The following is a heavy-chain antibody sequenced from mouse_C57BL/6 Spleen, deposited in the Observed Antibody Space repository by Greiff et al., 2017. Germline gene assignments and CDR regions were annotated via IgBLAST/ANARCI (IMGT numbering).Heavy chain of an antibody. V-gene: IGHV3-6*01. Sequence: EVQLQESGPGLVKPSQSLSLTCSVTGYSITSGYYWNWIRQFPGNKLEWMGYISYDGNNNYNPSLKNRISITRDTSKNQFFLKLNSVTTEDTATYYCARDYYGRPLDYWGQGTTLTVSS. CDR2: ISYDGNN. CDR3: ARDYYGRPLDY. D-gene: IGHD1-1*01. CDR1: GYSITSGYY. J-gene: IGHJ2*01.